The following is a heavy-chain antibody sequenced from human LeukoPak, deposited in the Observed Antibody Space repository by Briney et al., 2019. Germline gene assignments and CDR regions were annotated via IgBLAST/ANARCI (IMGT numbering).Heavy chain of an antibody. V-gene: IGHV3-53*01. CDR1: GFTFSTYS. Sequence: PGGSLRLSCAASGFTFSTYSMNWVRQAPGKGLEWVSVIYSGGSTYYADSVKGRFTISRDNSKNTLYLQMNSLRAEDTAVYYCARSYLHVIRWYGDHGESMDVWGQGTTVTVSS. D-gene: IGHD4-17*01. J-gene: IGHJ6*02. CDR3: ARSYLHVIRWYGDHGESMDV. CDR2: IYSGGST.